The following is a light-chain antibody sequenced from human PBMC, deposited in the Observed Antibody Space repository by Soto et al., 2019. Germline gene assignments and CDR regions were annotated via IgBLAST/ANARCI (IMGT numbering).Light chain of an antibody. CDR3: QQSYSTLWT. V-gene: IGKV1-39*01. Sequence: DIQMTQSPSSLSASVGDRVTITCRASQSTSSYLNWYQQKPGKAPKLLIYAASSLQSGVPSRFSGSGSGTDFALPSSSLQPEDFATYYCQQSYSTLWTFGQGTKVEIK. J-gene: IGKJ1*01. CDR2: AAS. CDR1: QSTSSY.